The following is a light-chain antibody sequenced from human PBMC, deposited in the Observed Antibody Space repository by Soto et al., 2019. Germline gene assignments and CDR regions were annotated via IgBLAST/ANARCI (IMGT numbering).Light chain of an antibody. CDR3: MQALQTRT. J-gene: IGKJ1*01. CDR2: LGS. Sequence: DIVMTQCPLSLPVTPGEPASISCRSSQSLLHSNGYNYLDWYLQKPGQSPQLLIYLGSNRASGVPDRFSGSGSGTDFTLKISRVEAEDVGVYYCMQALQTRTFGQGTKVDIK. CDR1: QSLLHSNGYNY. V-gene: IGKV2-28*01.